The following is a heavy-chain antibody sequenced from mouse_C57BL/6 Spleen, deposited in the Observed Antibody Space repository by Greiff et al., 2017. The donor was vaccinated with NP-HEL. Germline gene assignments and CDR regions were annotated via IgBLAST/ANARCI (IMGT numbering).Heavy chain of an antibody. Sequence: VQLQQSGPELVKPGASVKISCKASGYSFTDYNMNWVKQSNGKSLEWIGVINPNYGTTSYNQKFKGKATLTVDQSSSTAYMQLNSLTSEDSAVYYCSRCAGTKKDYYFDYWGQGTTLTVSS. CDR1: GYSFTDYN. V-gene: IGHV1-39*01. D-gene: IGHD4-1*01. CDR3: SRCAGTKKDYYFDY. CDR2: INPNYGTT. J-gene: IGHJ2*01.